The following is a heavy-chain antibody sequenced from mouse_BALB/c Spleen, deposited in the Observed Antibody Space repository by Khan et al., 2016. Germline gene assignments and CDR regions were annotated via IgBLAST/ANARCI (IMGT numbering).Heavy chain of an antibody. CDR1: GDSITSGF. Sequence: EVQLQESGPGLVKPSQTLSLPCSVTGDSITSGFWNWIRKFPGNKLEYMGYISYSGSTYYNPALKSRISITRDTSKNQYYLQLNSVTTEDTATYYCARLYDDFYSAMDYWRPVTSLTVSS. D-gene: IGHD2-3*01. CDR3: ARLYDDFYSAMDY. J-gene: IGHJ4*01. CDR2: ISYSGST. V-gene: IGHV3-8*02.